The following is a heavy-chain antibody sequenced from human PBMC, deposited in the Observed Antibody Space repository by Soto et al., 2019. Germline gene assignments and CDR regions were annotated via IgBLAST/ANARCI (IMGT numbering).Heavy chain of an antibody. CDR3: ARDAAYGGYDFWSGSTNYGMDV. CDR1: GVTFTSYG. Sequence: ASVKVSCKASGVTFTSYGISWVRQAPGQGLEWMGWISAYNGNTNYAQKLQGRVTMTTDTSTSTAYMELRSLRSDDTAVYYCARDAAYGGYDFWSGSTNYGMDVWGQGTTVTVSS. D-gene: IGHD3-3*01. V-gene: IGHV1-18*01. J-gene: IGHJ6*02. CDR2: ISAYNGNT.